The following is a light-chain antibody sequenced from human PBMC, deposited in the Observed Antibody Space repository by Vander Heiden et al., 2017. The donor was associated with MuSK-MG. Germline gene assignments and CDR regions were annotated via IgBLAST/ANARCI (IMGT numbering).Light chain of an antibody. J-gene: IGKJ2*02. CDR2: AAS. V-gene: IGKV3-20*01. CDR1: QSVGSSY. CDR3: QQDRTSCT. Sequence: EIVLTQSPGTLSSSPGETATLSCRASQSVGSSYLAWYQQKPDQAPRLLVYAASRRADGIPDRFSGGGSGTDFTLTISRLEPEDFAVYYWQQDRTSCTFGQGTKLEIK.